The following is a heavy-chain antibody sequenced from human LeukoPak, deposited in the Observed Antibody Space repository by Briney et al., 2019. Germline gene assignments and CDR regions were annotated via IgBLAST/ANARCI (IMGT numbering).Heavy chain of an antibody. CDR3: SRIPKLAPTGDFDY. D-gene: IGHD1-1*01. CDR1: GYTFTDFS. CDR2: IDPANGAT. V-gene: IGHV1-2*02. Sequence: ASVKVSCKTSGYTFTDFSIHWVRQAPGQGLEWMGYIDPANGATRYAQKWQGRVTITRDTSSTTAYMDLRSLRSDDTAVYYCSRIPKLAPTGDFDYWGQGTLVTVSS. J-gene: IGHJ4*02.